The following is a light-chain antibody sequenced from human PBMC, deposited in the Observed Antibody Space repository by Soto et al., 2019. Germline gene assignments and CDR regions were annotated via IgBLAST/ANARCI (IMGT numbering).Light chain of an antibody. Sequence: IVITQSPATLSASIGDRVPITCRASQSVNKWLAWFQQKPGKAPKVLIYDASNLESGVPSRFTGSGSGTEFILTISSLQPDDFATYYCQHYGGMWTFGQGAKVDFK. CDR3: QHYGGMWT. CDR2: DAS. V-gene: IGKV1-5*01. J-gene: IGKJ1*01. CDR1: QSVNKW.